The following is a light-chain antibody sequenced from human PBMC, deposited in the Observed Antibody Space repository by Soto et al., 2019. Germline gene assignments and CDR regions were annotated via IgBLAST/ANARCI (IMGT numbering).Light chain of an antibody. CDR1: QDISNY. CDR3: QQYDNLPYT. J-gene: IGKJ2*01. CDR2: DAY. Sequence: DIPMTQSPSSLSASVGDRVTITCQASQDISNYLNWYQQKPGKATKLLIYDAYNLETGVPSRFSGSGAATDFTFTISSLQPEDIATYSFQQYDNLPYTFGQATKLEIK. V-gene: IGKV1-33*01.